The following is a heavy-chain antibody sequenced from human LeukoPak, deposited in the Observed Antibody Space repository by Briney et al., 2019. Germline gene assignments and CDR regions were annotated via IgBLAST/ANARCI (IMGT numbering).Heavy chain of an antibody. J-gene: IGHJ4*02. CDR1: GFTLSSYG. Sequence: HSGRSLRLSCAASGFTLSSYGMHWVRQAPGKGLVWVAVISYDGSNKYYADSVKGRFTISRDNSKNTLYLQMNSLRAEDTAVYYCAKSSGSYYHLDYWGQGTLVTVSS. CDR3: AKSSGSYYHLDY. CDR2: ISYDGSNK. D-gene: IGHD1-26*01. V-gene: IGHV3-30*18.